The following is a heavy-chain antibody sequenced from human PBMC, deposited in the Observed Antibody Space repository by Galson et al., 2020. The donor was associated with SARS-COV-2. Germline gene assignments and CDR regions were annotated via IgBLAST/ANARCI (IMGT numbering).Heavy chain of an antibody. V-gene: IGHV3-NL1*01. CDR1: GFSFSNYG. J-gene: IGHJ4*02. Sequence: GGSLRLSCRVSGFSFSNYGMYWVRQAPGKGLEWVSTIDKTGGRTFYAGTVKGRFTISRDNFKNTLFLQMDSLRSDDTAVYYCARPLSSGSYSGFDSWGRGMQVTVSS. CDR2: IDKTGGRT. D-gene: IGHD1-26*01. CDR3: ARPLSSGSYSGFDS.